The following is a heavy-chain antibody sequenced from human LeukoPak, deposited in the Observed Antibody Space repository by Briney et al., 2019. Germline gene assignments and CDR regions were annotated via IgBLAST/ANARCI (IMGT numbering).Heavy chain of an antibody. V-gene: IGHV1-69*04. J-gene: IGHJ5*02. Sequence: SVKVSCKASGGTFSSYAISWVRQAPGQGLEWMGRIIAILGIANYAQKFQGRVTITADKSTSTAYMELSSLRSEDTAVYYCARDLGNYGGYVAFDPWGQGTLVTVSS. CDR1: GGTFSSYA. CDR3: ARDLGNYGGYVAFDP. CDR2: IIAILGIA. D-gene: IGHD4-17*01.